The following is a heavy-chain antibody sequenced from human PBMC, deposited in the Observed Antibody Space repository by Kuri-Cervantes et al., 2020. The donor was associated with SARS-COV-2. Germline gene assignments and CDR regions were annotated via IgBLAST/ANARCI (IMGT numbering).Heavy chain of an antibody. V-gene: IGHV3-23*01. CDR1: GFTFSSYA. D-gene: IGHD3-22*01. CDR3: ARAMWPYHYDSSGLIFDY. Sequence: GESLKISCAASGFTFSSYAMGWVRQAPGKGLEWVSAISGSGGSTYYADSVKGRFTISRDNSKNTLYLQMNSLRAEDTAVYYCARAMWPYHYDSSGLIFDYWGQGTLVTVSS. J-gene: IGHJ4*02. CDR2: ISGSGGST.